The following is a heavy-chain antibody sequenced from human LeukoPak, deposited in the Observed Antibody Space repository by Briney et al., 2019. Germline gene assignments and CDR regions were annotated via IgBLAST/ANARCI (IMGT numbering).Heavy chain of an antibody. Sequence: SQTLSLTCTVSGGSISSGSYYWSWIRQPAGKGLEWIGRIYTSGSTNYNPSLKSRVTISVDTSKNQFSLKLSSVTAAGTAVYYCARRGIGVYYFDYWGQGTLVTVSS. CDR3: ARRGIGVYYFDY. CDR1: GGSISSGSYY. V-gene: IGHV4-61*02. J-gene: IGHJ4*02. CDR2: IYTSGST. D-gene: IGHD2-21*01.